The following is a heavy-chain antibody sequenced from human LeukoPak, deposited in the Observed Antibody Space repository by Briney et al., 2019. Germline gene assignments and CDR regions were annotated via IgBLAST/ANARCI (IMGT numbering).Heavy chain of an antibody. Sequence: PSETLSLTCAVSGGSISSSFHSWGWIRQPPGKGLEWIGSIYYSGSTYYNPSLKSRVTISVDTSKNQFSLKLGSVTAADTAVYYCARISGWSNLIWYFDLWGRGTLVTVSS. CDR3: ARISGWSNLIWYFDL. CDR2: IYYSGST. V-gene: IGHV4-39*07. CDR1: GGSISSSFHS. D-gene: IGHD6-19*01. J-gene: IGHJ2*01.